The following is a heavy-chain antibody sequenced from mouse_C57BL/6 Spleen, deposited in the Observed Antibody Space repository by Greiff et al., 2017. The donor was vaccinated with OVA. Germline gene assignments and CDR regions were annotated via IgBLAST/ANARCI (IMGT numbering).Heavy chain of an antibody. CDR1: GYSITSGYY. V-gene: IGHV3-6*01. CDR2: ISYDGSN. Sequence: DVQLQESGPGLVKPSQSLSLTCSVTGYSITSGYYWNWIRQFPGNKLEWMGYISYDGSNNYNPSLKNRISITRDTSKNQFFLKLNSVTTEDTATYYCARAYDGYPLAYWGQGTLVTVSA. D-gene: IGHD2-3*01. CDR3: ARAYDGYPLAY. J-gene: IGHJ3*01.